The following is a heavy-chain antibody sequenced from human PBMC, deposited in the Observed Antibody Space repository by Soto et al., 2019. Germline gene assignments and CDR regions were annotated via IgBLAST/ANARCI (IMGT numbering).Heavy chain of an antibody. CDR1: GFSLSTSGVG. CDR2: IYWDDDK. V-gene: IGHV2-5*02. J-gene: IGHJ4*02. D-gene: IGHD2-8*01. CDR3: AHMNSTASLTC. Sequence: QITLKESGPTLVKPTQTLTLTCTFSGFSLSTSGVGVGWIRQPPGKALEWLALIYWDDDKRYSPSLKSWLTNTKXTSKYQVVLTMTNMDPVATATYSCAHMNSTASLTCWGQGTLVTVSS.